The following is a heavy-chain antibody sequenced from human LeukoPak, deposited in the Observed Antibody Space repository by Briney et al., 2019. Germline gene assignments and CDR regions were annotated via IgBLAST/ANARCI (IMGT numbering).Heavy chain of an antibody. D-gene: IGHD3-10*01. CDR2: ISYDGSNK. CDR1: GFTFSSYA. Sequence: GGSLRLSCAASGFTFSSYAMHWVRQAPGKGLEWVAVISYDGSNKYYADSVEGRFTISRDNSKNTLYLQMNSLRAEDTAVYYCAKDPDRAYYYGSGSPGGYFDYWGQGTLVTVSS. J-gene: IGHJ4*02. V-gene: IGHV3-30-3*01. CDR3: AKDPDRAYYYGSGSPGGYFDY.